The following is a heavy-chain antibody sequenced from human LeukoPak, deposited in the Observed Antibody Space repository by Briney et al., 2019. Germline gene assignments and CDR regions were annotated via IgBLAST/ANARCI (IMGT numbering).Heavy chain of an antibody. Sequence: PGGSLRLSCAASGFTFSSYELNWVRQAPGRGLEWVSYISASGTTIYYADSVKGRFTLSRDNAKNSLYLQMNSLRAEDTAVYYCARDETLGYWGQGTLVTVSS. CDR2: ISASGTTI. CDR1: GFTFSSYE. V-gene: IGHV3-48*03. J-gene: IGHJ4*02. CDR3: ARDETLGY.